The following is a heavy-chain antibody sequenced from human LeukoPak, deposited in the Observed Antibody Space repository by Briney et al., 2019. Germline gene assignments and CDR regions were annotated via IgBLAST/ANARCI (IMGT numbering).Heavy chain of an antibody. CDR1: GYTLTELS. CDR3: ATLMVRGVIRLNWFDP. D-gene: IGHD3-10*01. V-gene: IGHV1-24*01. Sequence: ASVKVSCKVFGYTLTELSMHWVRQAPGKGLEWMGGFDPEDGETIYAQKFQGRVTMTEDTSTDTAYMELSSLRSEDTAVYYCATLMVRGVIRLNWFDPWGQGTLVTVSS. CDR2: FDPEDGET. J-gene: IGHJ5*02.